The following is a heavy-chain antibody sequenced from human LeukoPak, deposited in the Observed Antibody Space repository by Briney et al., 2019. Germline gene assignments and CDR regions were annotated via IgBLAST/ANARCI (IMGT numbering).Heavy chain of an antibody. CDR2: IKQDGSEK. J-gene: IGHJ4*02. D-gene: IGHD2-2*01. CDR3: ARDQRYCSSSSCPWEPFDY. Sequence: GGSLRLSCAASGFPFSSYWMSWVRQAPGKALEWVANIKQDGSEKYYVDSVKGRFTISRDNAKNSLYLQMNSLRAEDTAVYYCARDQRYCSSSSCPWEPFDYWGQGTLVTVSS. V-gene: IGHV3-7*05. CDR1: GFPFSSYW.